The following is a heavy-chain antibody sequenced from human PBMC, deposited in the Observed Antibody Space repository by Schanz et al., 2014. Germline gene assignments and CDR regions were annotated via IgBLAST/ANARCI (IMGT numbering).Heavy chain of an antibody. D-gene: IGHD3-22*01. CDR2: ISGSGGST. V-gene: IGHV3-23*04. Sequence: EVQVVESGGGLVQPGGSLRLSCEASGFTLTSYALTWVRQAPGKGLEWVAGISGSGGSTDYADSVKGRFVIPRGNSKNTLCQQMNSLRAEETTVYYCAKIRYDSSGYYLPYYGMDVWGQGTTVIVSS. CDR3: AKIRYDSSGYYLPYYGMDV. J-gene: IGHJ6*02. CDR1: GFTLTSYA.